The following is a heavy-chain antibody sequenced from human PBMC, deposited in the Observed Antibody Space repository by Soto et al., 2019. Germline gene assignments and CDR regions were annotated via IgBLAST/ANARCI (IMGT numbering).Heavy chain of an antibody. CDR3: ARDPGYSYGYN. CDR2: INAGNGNT. CDR1: GYTFTSYA. Sequence: QVQLVQSGAEVKKPGASVKVSCKASGYTFTSYAMHWGRQAPGQRLEWMGWINAGNGNTKYSQTFQGRATITRDTSASTAYMELSSLRSEDTAVYYCARDPGYSYGYNWGQGTLVTVSS. V-gene: IGHV1-3*01. J-gene: IGHJ4*02. D-gene: IGHD5-18*01.